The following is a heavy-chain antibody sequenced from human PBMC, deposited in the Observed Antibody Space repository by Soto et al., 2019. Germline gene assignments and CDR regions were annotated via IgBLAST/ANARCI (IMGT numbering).Heavy chain of an antibody. D-gene: IGHD3-3*01. V-gene: IGHV4-38-2*02. CDR2: IYHRGST. CDR3: ARVNGRFLEWLFEGGYYYYGMDV. J-gene: IGHJ6*02. CDR1: GYSISSGYY. Sequence: SETLSLTCTVSGYSISSGYYWGWIRQPPGKGLEWIGSIYHRGSTYYNPSLKSRVTISVDTSKNQFSLKLSSVTAADTAVYYCARVNGRFLEWLFEGGYYYYGMDVWGQGTTVTVSS.